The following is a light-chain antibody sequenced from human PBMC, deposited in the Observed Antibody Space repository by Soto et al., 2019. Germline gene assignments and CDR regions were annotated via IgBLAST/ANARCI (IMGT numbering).Light chain of an antibody. J-gene: IGLJ1*01. CDR1: SSNIGAGYD. V-gene: IGLV1-40*01. Sequence: QSVLTQPPSVSGSPGQRVTISCTGSSSNIGAGYDVHWYQQLPGTAPKLLIYGNSNRPSGVPDRFSGSKSGTSASLAITGLQAEDEADYYCQSYESSPRGKVFGTGTKVTVL. CDR2: GNS. CDR3: QSYESSPRGKV.